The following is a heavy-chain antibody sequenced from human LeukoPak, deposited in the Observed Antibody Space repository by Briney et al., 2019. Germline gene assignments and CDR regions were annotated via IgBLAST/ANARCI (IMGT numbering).Heavy chain of an antibody. Sequence: ETLSLTCTVSGGSISSYYWSWVRQAPGKGLEWVSAISGSGGSTYYADSVKGRFTTSRDNSKNTLYLQMNSLRAEDTAVYYCAKSNIAVAGDAFDIWGQGTMVTVSS. CDR1: GGSISSYY. CDR2: ISGSGGST. J-gene: IGHJ3*02. V-gene: IGHV3-23*01. D-gene: IGHD6-19*01. CDR3: AKSNIAVAGDAFDI.